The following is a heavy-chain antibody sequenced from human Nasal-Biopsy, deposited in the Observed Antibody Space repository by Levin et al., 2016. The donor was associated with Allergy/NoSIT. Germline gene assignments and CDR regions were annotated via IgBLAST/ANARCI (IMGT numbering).Heavy chain of an antibody. D-gene: IGHD2-21*01. V-gene: IGHV5-51*01. CDR2: IYPADSET. J-gene: IGHJ3*02. Sequence: GESLKISCKASGYSFYNYWIGWVRQMPGRGLEWMGIIYPADSETRYSPSFQGQVTISTDKSTTTAFVQWSSLRATDTALYFCARRMSPDHIFDIWGQGTMVTVSS. CDR1: GYSFYNYW. CDR3: ARRMSPDHIFDI.